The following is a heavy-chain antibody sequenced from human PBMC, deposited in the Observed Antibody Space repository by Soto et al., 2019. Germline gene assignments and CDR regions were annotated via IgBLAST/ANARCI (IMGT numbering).Heavy chain of an antibody. Sequence: TSETLSLTCTVSGGSISSGGYYWSWIRQHPGKGLEWIGYIYYSGSTYYNPSLKSRVTISVDTSKNQFSLKLSSVTAADTAVYYCAGSPARSTGFFDYWGQGTLVTVSS. CDR2: IYYSGST. V-gene: IGHV4-31*03. CDR3: AGSPARSTGFFDY. J-gene: IGHJ4*02. D-gene: IGHD3-9*01. CDR1: GGSISSGGYY.